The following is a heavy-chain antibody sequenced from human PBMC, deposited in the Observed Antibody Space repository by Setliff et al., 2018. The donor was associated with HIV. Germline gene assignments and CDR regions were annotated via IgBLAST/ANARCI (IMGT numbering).Heavy chain of an antibody. Sequence: ESLKISCKDSGDKFSNYWPGWVRQLPGKGLEWIGVIYPDDSDTRYSPSFKGQVTISADKSITTAYLQWSSLRASDTAMYYCAKGGGLSFRYHDWFVKIWGQGTLVTVSS. CDR3: AKGGGLSFRYHDWFVKI. D-gene: IGHD3-9*01. CDR1: GDKFSNYW. CDR2: IYPDDSDT. J-gene: IGHJ3*02. V-gene: IGHV5-51*01.